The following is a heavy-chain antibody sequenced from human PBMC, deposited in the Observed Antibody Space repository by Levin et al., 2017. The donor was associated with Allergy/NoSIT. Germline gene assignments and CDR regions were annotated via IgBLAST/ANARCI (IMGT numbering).Heavy chain of an antibody. CDR2: IYYSGST. Sequence: PSETLSLTCTVSGGSISSGGYYWSWIRQHPGKGLEWIGYIYYSGSTYYNPSLKSRVTISVDTSKNQFSLKLSSVTAADTAVYYCARERVDTDDYGMDVWGQGTTVTVSS. J-gene: IGHJ6*02. V-gene: IGHV4-31*03. D-gene: IGHD5-18*01. CDR3: ARERVDTDDYGMDV. CDR1: GGSISSGGYY.